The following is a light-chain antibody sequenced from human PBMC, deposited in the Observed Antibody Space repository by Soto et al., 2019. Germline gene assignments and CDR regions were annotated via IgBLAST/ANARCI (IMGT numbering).Light chain of an antibody. Sequence: EIVLTQSPGTLSLSPGESATLSCRASLSVSSSYLAWYQQKPGQAPRLLIYGASSRATGIPDRFSGSGSGTDFTLTISRLEPEDFAVYYCQQYGSSPPYTFGKGTKLDI. J-gene: IGKJ2*01. CDR2: GAS. CDR1: LSVSSSY. CDR3: QQYGSSPPYT. V-gene: IGKV3-20*01.